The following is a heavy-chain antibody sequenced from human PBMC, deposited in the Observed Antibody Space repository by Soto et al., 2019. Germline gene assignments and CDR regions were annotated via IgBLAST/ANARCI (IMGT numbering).Heavy chain of an antibody. V-gene: IGHV3-11*01. CDR2: ISSSATII. CDR1: GFTLSDYY. J-gene: IGHJ6*03. Sequence: QVQLVESGGGLVKPGGSLRLSCEASGFTLSDYYMTWIRQAPGKGLEWISYISSSATIIYYAVSVKGRFTISRDNAKTSLYLQMNCLRADDTAVYYCARAVKQWLVGGDYYYYYMDVWGKGTTVTVSS. D-gene: IGHD6-19*01. CDR3: ARAVKQWLVGGDYYYYYMDV.